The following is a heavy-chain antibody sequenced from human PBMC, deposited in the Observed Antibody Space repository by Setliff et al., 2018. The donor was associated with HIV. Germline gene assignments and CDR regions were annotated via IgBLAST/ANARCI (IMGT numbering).Heavy chain of an antibody. J-gene: IGHJ3*02. D-gene: IGHD1-26*01. CDR3: AREKPNSGSYYGIRAFDI. V-gene: IGHV4-39*07. CDR2: IYYSGNT. Sequence: SETLSLTCTVSGGSIKSSSYYWGWIRQPPGKGLEWIGSIYYSGNTYYNPSLKSRVTISEDTSRNQFSLKLSSVTAADTAVYYCAREKPNSGSYYGIRAFDIWGQGTMVTVSS. CDR1: GGSIKSSSYY.